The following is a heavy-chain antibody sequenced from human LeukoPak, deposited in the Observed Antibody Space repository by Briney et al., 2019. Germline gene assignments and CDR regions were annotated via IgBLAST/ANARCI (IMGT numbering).Heavy chain of an antibody. CDR2: ISYDGSDN. Sequence: QPGVSLRLSCAASVFTFSTYGLHWVRQAPAKGLEWVAFISYDGSDNYYAASVKGRFTISRDNSKNTLYLQMNSLRPEDTAVYYCSKGRGDYDDFRLGYWGQRTLVTVSS. J-gene: IGHJ4*02. D-gene: IGHD4-17*01. CDR1: VFTFSTYG. V-gene: IGHV3-30*02. CDR3: SKGRGDYDDFRLGY.